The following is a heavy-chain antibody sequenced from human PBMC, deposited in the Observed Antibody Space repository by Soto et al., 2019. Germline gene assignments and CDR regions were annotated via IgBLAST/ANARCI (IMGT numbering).Heavy chain of an antibody. D-gene: IGHD3-3*01. CDR3: ARGDDFWSGSHVYYFDY. V-gene: IGHV4-59*01. CDR2: IYYSGST. J-gene: IGHJ4*02. Sequence: PSETLSLTCTVSGGSISSYYWGWIRQPPGKGLEWIGYIYYSGSTNYNPSLKSRVTISVDTSKNQFSLKLSSVTAADTAVYYCARGDDFWSGSHVYYFDYWGQGTLVTVSS. CDR1: GGSISSYY.